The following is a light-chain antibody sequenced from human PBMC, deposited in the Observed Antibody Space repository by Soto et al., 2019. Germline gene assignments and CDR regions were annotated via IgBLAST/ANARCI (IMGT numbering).Light chain of an antibody. J-gene: IGKJ2*01. CDR1: ENVRTF. V-gene: IGKV3-11*01. Sequence: EVVLTQSPATLSLSPGERATLSCRASENVRTFVDWYQQKPGQAPRLLIHGASNRATGIPDRFSGSGSGTDFTLTISNLEPEDFATYFCQQYNDFQYTFGPGTKLEI. CDR3: QQYNDFQYT. CDR2: GAS.